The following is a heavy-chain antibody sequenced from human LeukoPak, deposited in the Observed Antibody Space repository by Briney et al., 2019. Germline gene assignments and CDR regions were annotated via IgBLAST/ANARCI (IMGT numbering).Heavy chain of an antibody. CDR1: GFTFSSYW. Sequence: GGSLRLSCAASGFTFSSYWMHWVRQVPGKGLVWVSRINSDGSSTSYADSVKGRFTISRDNSKNTLYLEMNSLRAEDTAVYYCSNWVEGARPSLDYWGQGALVTVSS. CDR3: SNWVEGARPSLDY. V-gene: IGHV3-74*01. D-gene: IGHD6-6*01. J-gene: IGHJ4*02. CDR2: INSDGSST.